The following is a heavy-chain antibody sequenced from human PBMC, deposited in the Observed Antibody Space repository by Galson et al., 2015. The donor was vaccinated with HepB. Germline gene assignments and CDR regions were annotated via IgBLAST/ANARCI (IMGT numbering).Heavy chain of an antibody. D-gene: IGHD2/OR15-2a*01. V-gene: IGHV3-48*04. J-gene: IGHJ4*02. CDR1: GFTFSSYS. Sequence: SLRLSCAASGFTFSSYSMNWVRQAPGKGLEWVSYISSSSSTIYYADSVKGQFTISRDNAKNSLYLQMSSLRAEDTAVYYCARDPYPPEYTGGHRSIDYWGQGTLVTISS. CDR2: ISSSSSTI. CDR3: ARDPYPPEYTGGHRSIDY.